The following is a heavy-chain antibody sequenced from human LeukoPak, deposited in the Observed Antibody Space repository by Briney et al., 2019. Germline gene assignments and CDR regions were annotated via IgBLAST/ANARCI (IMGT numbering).Heavy chain of an antibody. D-gene: IGHD2-2*01. CDR2: IYYSGST. CDR1: GDSISSSSFY. Sequence: SETLSLTCTVSGDSISSSSFYCGWIRQPPGKGLEWIGSIYYSGSTYYNPPLKRRVTISVDTSKNQFSLKLSSVTAADTAVYYCARHIGYCTGTSCYGWFDPWGQGTLVTVSS. CDR3: ARHIGYCTGTSCYGWFDP. V-gene: IGHV4-39*01. J-gene: IGHJ5*02.